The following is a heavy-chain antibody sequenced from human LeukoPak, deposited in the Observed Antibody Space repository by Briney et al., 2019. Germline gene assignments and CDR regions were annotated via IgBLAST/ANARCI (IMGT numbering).Heavy chain of an antibody. J-gene: IGHJ4*02. Sequence: ASVKVSCKASGYTFTSYYMHWVRQAPGQGLEWMGIINPSGGSTSYAQKFQGRVTMTRDTSISTAYMELSRLRSDDTAVYYCARDLDIVVVPAAIAPDYWGQGTLVTVSS. CDR3: ARDLDIVVVPAAIAPDY. CDR1: GYTFTSYY. V-gene: IGHV1-46*01. CDR2: INPSGGST. D-gene: IGHD2-2*01.